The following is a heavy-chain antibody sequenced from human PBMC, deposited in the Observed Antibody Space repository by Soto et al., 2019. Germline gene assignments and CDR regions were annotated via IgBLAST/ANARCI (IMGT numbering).Heavy chain of an antibody. CDR3: ARATTVTDY. CDR2: TRNKANSHTT. D-gene: IGHD4-17*01. J-gene: IGHJ4*02. CDR1: GFTFSDHY. V-gene: IGHV3-72*01. Sequence: PGGSLSLSCAASGFTFSDHYMDWVRQAPGKGLEWVGRTRNKANSHTTEYAASVKGRFTISRDDSKNSLYLQMNSLKVEDTAVYYCARATTVTDYWGQGALVTAPQ.